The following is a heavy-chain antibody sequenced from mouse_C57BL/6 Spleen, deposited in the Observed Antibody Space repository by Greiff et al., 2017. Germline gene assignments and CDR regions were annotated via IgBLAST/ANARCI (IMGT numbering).Heavy chain of an antibody. V-gene: IGHV3-6*01. Sequence: VQLQQSGPGLVKPSQSLSLTCSVTGSSITSGYYWNWIRQFPGNKLEWMGYISYDGSNNYNPSLKNRISITRDTSKNQFFLKLHSVTTEDTATYYCARDGGTTVVAYYFDSWGPDTTLSVSS. CDR2: ISYDGSN. J-gene: IGHJ2*01. CDR3: ARDGGTTVVAYYFDS. CDR1: GSSITSGYY. D-gene: IGHD1-1*01.